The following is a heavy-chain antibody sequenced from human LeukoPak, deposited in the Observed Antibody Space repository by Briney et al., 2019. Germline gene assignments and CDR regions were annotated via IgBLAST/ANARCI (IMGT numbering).Heavy chain of an antibody. D-gene: IGHD6-19*01. J-gene: IGHJ4*02. CDR1: GYTFTSYA. Sequence: ASVKVSCKASGYTFTSYAMHWVRQAPGQRLEWMGWINADNGNTKYSQKFQGRVTITRDTSASTPYMELSSLRSGDTAVYYCARDSPYSSGWYVGGNKVSFDYWGQGTLVTVSS. V-gene: IGHV1-3*01. CDR3: ARDSPYSSGWYVGGNKVSFDY. CDR2: INADNGNT.